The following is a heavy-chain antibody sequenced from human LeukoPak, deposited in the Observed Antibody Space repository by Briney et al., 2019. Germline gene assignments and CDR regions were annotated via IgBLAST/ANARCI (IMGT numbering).Heavy chain of an antibody. CDR2: ISSSSSYI. CDR3: AGDDSSGYYGGIFDY. Sequence: GGSLRLSCAASGFTFSSYSMNWVRQAPGKGLEWVSSISSSSSYIYYADSVKGRFTISRDNAKNSLYLQMNSLRAEDTAVYYCAGDDSSGYYGGIFDYWGQGTLVTVSS. V-gene: IGHV3-21*01. CDR1: GFTFSSYS. D-gene: IGHD3-22*01. J-gene: IGHJ4*02.